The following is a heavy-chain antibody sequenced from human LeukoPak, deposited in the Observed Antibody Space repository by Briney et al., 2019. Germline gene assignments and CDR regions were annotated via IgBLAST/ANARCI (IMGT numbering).Heavy chain of an antibody. J-gene: IGHJ4*02. CDR3: ARGYSYYFDY. CDR1: GGSISSCY. V-gene: IGHV4-59*01. D-gene: IGHD5-18*01. Sequence: PSETLSLTCTVSGGSISSCYWSWIRQPPGKGLEWIGYIYSSGSTNYNPSLKSRVTISVGTSKSQFSLKLSSVSAADTAVYYCARGYSYYFDYWGQGTLVTVSS. CDR2: IYSSGST.